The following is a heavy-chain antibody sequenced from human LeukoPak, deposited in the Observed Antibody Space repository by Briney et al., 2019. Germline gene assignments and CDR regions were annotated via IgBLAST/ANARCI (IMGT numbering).Heavy chain of an antibody. V-gene: IGHV3-48*03. CDR2: ISSSGSTI. CDR1: GFTFSSYE. D-gene: IGHD6-19*01. J-gene: IGHJ3*02. Sequence: GGSLRLSCAVSGFTFSSYEMNWVRQAPGKGLEWVSYISSSGSTIYYADSVKGRFTISRDNAKNSLYLQMNSLRAEDTAVYYCARARQRQWLSSGRDDAFDIWGQGTMVTVSS. CDR3: ARARQRQWLSSGRDDAFDI.